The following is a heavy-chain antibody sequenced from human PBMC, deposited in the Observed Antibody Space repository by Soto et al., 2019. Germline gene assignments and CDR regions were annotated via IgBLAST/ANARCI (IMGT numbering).Heavy chain of an antibody. Sequence: QVQLVQSGAEEKKPGASVKVSCKASGYTFTSYAMHWVRQAPGQRLEWMGWINAGNGNTKYSQTFQGRVTITRDTPASTAYMELSSLRSEGMAVYYCARDPSYYGMDVWGQGPPVTVSS. CDR3: ARDPSYYGMDV. J-gene: IGHJ6*02. V-gene: IGHV1-3*05. CDR1: GYTFTSYA. CDR2: INAGNGNT.